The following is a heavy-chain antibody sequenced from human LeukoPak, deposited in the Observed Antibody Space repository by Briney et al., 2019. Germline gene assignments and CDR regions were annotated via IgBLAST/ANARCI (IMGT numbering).Heavy chain of an antibody. V-gene: IGHV4-59*08. Sequence: SETLSLTCTVSGGSISSYYWSWIRQPPGKGLEWIGYIYYSGSTNYNPSLKSRLTISVDTSKNQFSLKLYSVTAADSAVYYCARRVNFYGSGWGMDVWGQGTMVTVSS. J-gene: IGHJ6*02. CDR3: ARRVNFYGSGWGMDV. CDR2: IYYSGST. CDR1: GGSISSYY. D-gene: IGHD3-10*01.